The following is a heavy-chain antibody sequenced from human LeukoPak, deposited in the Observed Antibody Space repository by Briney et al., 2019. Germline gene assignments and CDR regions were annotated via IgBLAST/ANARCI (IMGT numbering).Heavy chain of an antibody. D-gene: IGHD1-1*01. CDR1: GGSITFYY. Sequence: SETLSLTCSVSGGSITFYYWNWIRKPAGKGLECIGRIHTSGTTNYNPSLKSRVTMSIDTSQKKFSLNLTSVTAADTAVYYCASSSWKKTFDYWGQGALVTVSS. J-gene: IGHJ4*02. V-gene: IGHV4-4*07. CDR3: ASSSWKKTFDY. CDR2: IHTSGTT.